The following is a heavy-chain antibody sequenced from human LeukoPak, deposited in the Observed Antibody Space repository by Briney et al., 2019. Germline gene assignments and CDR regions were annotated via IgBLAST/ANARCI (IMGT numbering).Heavy chain of an antibody. CDR3: ARALYFWSSYKTLAHLDY. CDR2: IIPIFGTA. J-gene: IGHJ4*02. Sequence: SVKVSCKASGGTFSSYAISWVRQAPGQGLGWMGGIIPIFGTANYAQKFQGRVTITTDESTSTAYMELSSLRSEDTAVYYCARALYFWSSYKTLAHLDYWGQGTLVTVSS. D-gene: IGHD3-3*01. CDR1: GGTFSSYA. V-gene: IGHV1-69*05.